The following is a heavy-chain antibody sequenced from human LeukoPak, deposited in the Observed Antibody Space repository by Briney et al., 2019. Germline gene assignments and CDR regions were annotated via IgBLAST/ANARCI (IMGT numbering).Heavy chain of an antibody. CDR1: GFTVSSNF. V-gene: IGHV3-66*04. J-gene: IGHJ4*02. CDR2: IYSGGST. Sequence: GGSLRLSCAASGFTVSSNFMTWVRQAPGKGLEWVSVIYSGGSTYYADSVKGRFTVSRDNSKNTLYLQMNSPRAEDTAVYYCARHSDCWGQGTLVTVSS. CDR3: ARHSDC.